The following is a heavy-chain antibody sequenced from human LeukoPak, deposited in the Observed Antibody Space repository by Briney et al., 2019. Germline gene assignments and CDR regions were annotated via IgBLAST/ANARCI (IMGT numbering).Heavy chain of an antibody. D-gene: IGHD5-12*01. CDR2: IKSKTHGGTT. J-gene: IGHJ4*02. CDR1: GFTFTNAW. Sequence: PGGSLRLSCAASGFTFTNAWMSWVRQAPGKGLEWVGRIKSKTHGGTTDYAAPVKGRFTISRDDSKNTLYLQMNSLKTENTAVYYCTTLVFDLVTTIAYFDYWGQGTLVTVSS. CDR3: TTLVFDLVTTIAYFDY. V-gene: IGHV3-15*01.